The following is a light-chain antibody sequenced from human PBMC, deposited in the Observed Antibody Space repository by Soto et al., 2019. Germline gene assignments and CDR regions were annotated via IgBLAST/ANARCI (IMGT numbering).Light chain of an antibody. Sequence: DIQMTQSPSSLSASVGDRVTNTCRASQSISSYLYWYQQKPGKAPKLLIYAASSLQSGVPSRFSGSGSGTDFTLTISSLQPEDFATYYCQQSYSTPSITFGQGTRLEIK. V-gene: IGKV1-39*01. CDR3: QQSYSTPSIT. J-gene: IGKJ5*01. CDR1: QSISSY. CDR2: AAS.